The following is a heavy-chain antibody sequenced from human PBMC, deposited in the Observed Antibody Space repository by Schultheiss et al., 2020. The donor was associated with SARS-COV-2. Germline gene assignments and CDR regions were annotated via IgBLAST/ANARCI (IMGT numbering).Heavy chain of an antibody. J-gene: IGHJ5*02. Sequence: ASVKVSCKGSGYSFAIYYMHWVRQAPGQGLEWMGWIIPIFGTANYAQKFQGRVAITRDTSASTAYLELTSLTVEDTALYYCARELAATGTGGFDPWGQGTLVTVSS. V-gene: IGHV1-46*01. CDR3: ARELAATGTGGFDP. CDR1: GYSFAIYY. D-gene: IGHD1-14*01. CDR2: IIPIFGTA.